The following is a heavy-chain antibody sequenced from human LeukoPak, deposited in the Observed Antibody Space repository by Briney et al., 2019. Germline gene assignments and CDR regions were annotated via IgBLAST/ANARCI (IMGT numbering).Heavy chain of an antibody. CDR3: ARGGSSWYGGFDP. CDR1: GGSISSSSYY. D-gene: IGHD6-13*01. V-gene: IGHV4-39*07. J-gene: IGHJ5*02. CDR2: IYYSGST. Sequence: SETLSLTCTVSGGSISSSSYYWGWIRQPPGKGLEWIGSIYYSGSTYYNPSLKSRVTISVDTSKNQFSLKLSSVTAADTAVYYCARGGSSWYGGFDPWGQGTLVTVSS.